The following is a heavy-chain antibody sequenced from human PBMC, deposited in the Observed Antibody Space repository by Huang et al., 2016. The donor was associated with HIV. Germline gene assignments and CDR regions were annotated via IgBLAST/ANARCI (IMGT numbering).Heavy chain of an antibody. D-gene: IGHD2-21*01. Sequence: QVQLQQWGAGLLKPSETLSLNCAVYGGPFSGYYWTWIRQSPDKRLQWIGEVNQSGNVNYNPSLKSRVTLSTDASKSQFFLKLKSVVAADTTVYYCARRWRWLQNKSGAFDIWGQGTMVSV. CDR2: VNQSGNV. CDR1: GGPFSGYY. V-gene: IGHV4-34*02. CDR3: ARRWRWLQNKSGAFDI. J-gene: IGHJ3*02.